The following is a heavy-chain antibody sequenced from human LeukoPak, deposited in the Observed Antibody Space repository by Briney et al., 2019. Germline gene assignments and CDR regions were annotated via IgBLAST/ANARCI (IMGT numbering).Heavy chain of an antibody. CDR1: DGSLSSYY. V-gene: IGHV4-59*01. CDR3: ARGIFGMVLNAFDL. D-gene: IGHD3-3*01. CDR2: ISYGGST. J-gene: IGHJ3*01. Sequence: PSETLSLTCTVSDGSLSSYYWSWIRQPPGRGLEWVGYISYGGSTNYNPSLKSRVTISVDTSTNQFSLKLSSVTAADTAVYYCARGIFGMVLNAFDLWGRGTMVTVSS.